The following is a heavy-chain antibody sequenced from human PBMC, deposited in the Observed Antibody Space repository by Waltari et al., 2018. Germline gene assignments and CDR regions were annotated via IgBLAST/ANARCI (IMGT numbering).Heavy chain of an antibody. CDR2: INGVGSST. Sequence: EVQLVESGGGLVQPGGSLRLSCAASGFTFSTYWMHWVRQAPGKGLVWGSHINGVGSSTTYVDSVEGRFTISRDNAKNTLYLKMNSLRADDTAVYYCTVHARAFDYWGQGTLVTVSS. CDR3: TVHARAFDY. J-gene: IGHJ4*02. V-gene: IGHV3-74*02. CDR1: GFTFSTYW.